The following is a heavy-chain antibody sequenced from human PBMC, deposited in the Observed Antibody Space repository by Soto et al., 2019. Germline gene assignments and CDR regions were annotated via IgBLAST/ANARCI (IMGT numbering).Heavy chain of an antibody. CDR3: AKTKGTYYYDSSEARAFDI. Sequence: GGSLRLSCAASGFTFSSYAMSWVRQAPGKGLEWVSAISGSGGSTYYADSVKGRFTISRDNSKNTLYLQMNSLRAEDTVVYYCAKTKGTYYYDSSEARAFDIWGQGTMVTVSS. CDR1: GFTFSSYA. J-gene: IGHJ3*02. D-gene: IGHD3-22*01. V-gene: IGHV3-23*01. CDR2: ISGSGGST.